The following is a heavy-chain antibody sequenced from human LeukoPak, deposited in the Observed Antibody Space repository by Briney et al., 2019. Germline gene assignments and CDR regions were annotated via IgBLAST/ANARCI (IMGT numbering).Heavy chain of an antibody. CDR2: IWYDGSNK. J-gene: IGHJ6*03. CDR3: ARVARGPYSSSSPKFRTYYYYMDV. Sequence: PGRSLRLSCAASGITFSSYGMHWVRQAPGKGLEWVAVIWYDGSNKYYADSVKGRFTISRDNSKNTLYLQMNSLRAEDTAVYYCARVARGPYSSSSPKFRTYYYYMDVWGKGTTVTVSS. V-gene: IGHV3-33*01. D-gene: IGHD6-13*01. CDR1: GITFSSYG.